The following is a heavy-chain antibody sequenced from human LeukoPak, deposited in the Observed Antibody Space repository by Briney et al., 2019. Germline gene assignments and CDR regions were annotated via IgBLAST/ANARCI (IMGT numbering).Heavy chain of an antibody. V-gene: IGHV4-39*01. J-gene: IGHJ4*02. CDR2: IYYSGST. D-gene: IGHD1-1*01. CDR3: ARQGMEGRRDY. Sequence: SETLSLVCTVSGGSISSSSYYWGWIRQPPGKGLEWIGSIYYSGSTYYNPSLKSRVTISVDTSKNQFSLKLSSVTAADTAVYYCARQGMEGRRDYWGQGTLVTVSS. CDR1: GGSISSSSYY.